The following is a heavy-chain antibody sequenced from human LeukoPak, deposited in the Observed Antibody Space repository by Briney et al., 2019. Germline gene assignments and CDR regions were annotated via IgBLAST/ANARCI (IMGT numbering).Heavy chain of an antibody. V-gene: IGHV3-23*01. Sequence: GRSLRLSCAASGFTFSSYAMSWVRQAPGKGLEWASAISGSGGSTYYADSVKGRFTISRDNSKNTLYLQMNSLRAEDTAVYYCAKDPLYYYESSGSVAFDIWGQGTMVTVSS. D-gene: IGHD3-22*01. CDR1: GFTFSSYA. J-gene: IGHJ3*02. CDR2: ISGSGGST. CDR3: AKDPLYYYESSGSVAFDI.